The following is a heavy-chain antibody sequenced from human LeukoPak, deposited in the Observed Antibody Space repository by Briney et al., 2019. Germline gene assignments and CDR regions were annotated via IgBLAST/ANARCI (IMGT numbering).Heavy chain of an antibody. CDR3: AKGRGTTVTSAANY. CDR1: GFTFSSYA. J-gene: IGHJ4*02. CDR2: ISGSNDNT. D-gene: IGHD4-17*01. Sequence: GGSLRLSCAASGFTFSSYAMSWVRQAPGKGLEWVSSISGSNDNTYHADSVKDRFTISRDNSKNTLSLQMNSLRAEDTVVYYCAKGRGTTVTSAANYWGQGTLVTVSS. V-gene: IGHV3-23*01.